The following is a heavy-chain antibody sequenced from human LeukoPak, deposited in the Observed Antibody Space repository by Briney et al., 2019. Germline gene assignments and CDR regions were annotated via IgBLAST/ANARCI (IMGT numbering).Heavy chain of an antibody. CDR3: ARHEGSTYYYDSSGPRGAFDI. J-gene: IGHJ3*02. CDR2: IYPGDSDT. Sequence: GVSLQISCQGSGYSFTSYWIGWVRQMPGKGLEWMGIIYPGDSDTRYSPSFQGQVTISADKSISTAYLQWSSLKASDTAMYYCARHEGSTYYYDSSGPRGAFDIWGQGTMVTVSS. D-gene: IGHD3-22*01. V-gene: IGHV5-51*01. CDR1: GYSFTSYW.